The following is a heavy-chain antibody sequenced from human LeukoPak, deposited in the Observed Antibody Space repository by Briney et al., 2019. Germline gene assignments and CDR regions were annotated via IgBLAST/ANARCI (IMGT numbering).Heavy chain of an antibody. CDR1: GYTFTGYY. CDR3: ARLSRRMVVAATLLY. Sequence: GASVKVSCKASGYTFTGYYMHWVRQAPGQGLEWMGWINPNSGGTNYAQKFQGRVTMTRDTSISTAYMELSRLRSDDTAVYYCARLSRRMVVAATLLYWGQGTLVTVSS. V-gene: IGHV1-2*02. CDR2: INPNSGGT. J-gene: IGHJ4*02. D-gene: IGHD2-15*01.